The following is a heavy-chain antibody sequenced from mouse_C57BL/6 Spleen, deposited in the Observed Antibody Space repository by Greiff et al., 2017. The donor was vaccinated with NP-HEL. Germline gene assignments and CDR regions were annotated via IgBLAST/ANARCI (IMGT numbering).Heavy chain of an antibody. J-gene: IGHJ2*01. CDR1: GYTFTSSW. CDR3: SRYYYGYGFDY. V-gene: IGHV1-50*01. CDR2: IDPSDSYP. D-gene: IGHD2-2*01. Sequence: QVQLQQPGAELVKPGASVKLSCKASGYTFTSSWMQWVKQRPGQGLEWIGEIDPSDSYPNYNQKFKGKATLTVDTSSSTAYMQLSSLTSEDSAVYYCSRYYYGYGFDYWGQGTTLTVSS.